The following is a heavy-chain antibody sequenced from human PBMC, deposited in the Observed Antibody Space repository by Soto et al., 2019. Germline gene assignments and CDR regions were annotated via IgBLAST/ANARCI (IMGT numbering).Heavy chain of an antibody. V-gene: IGHV3-30-3*01. CDR3: ARDPKTSGGQHWAFNYFDS. CDR1: GFSVSISP. D-gene: IGHD7-27*01. Sequence: QVQLVESGGGVVQPGRSLRLSCAASGFSVSISPMHWVRQAPGKGPEWVALISYDGTNKFYADSVKGRFTISRDNSKNTLYLQVDSLRPEDAAVYYCARDPKTSGGQHWAFNYFDSWGQGTLVSVSS. CDR2: ISYDGTNK. J-gene: IGHJ4*02.